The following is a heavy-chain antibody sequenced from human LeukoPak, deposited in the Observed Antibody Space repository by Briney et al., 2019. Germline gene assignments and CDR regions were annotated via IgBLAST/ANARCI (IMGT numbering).Heavy chain of an antibody. J-gene: IGHJ4*02. V-gene: IGHV3-30*02. Sequence: PGGSLRLSCAASGFTFSSYGMHWVRQAPGKGLEWVAFIRYDGSNKYYADSVKGRFTISRDNSKNTLYLQMNSLRAEDTAVYYCAREFGLLFDYWGQGTLVTVSS. D-gene: IGHD2-15*01. CDR2: IRYDGSNK. CDR1: GFTFSSYG. CDR3: AREFGLLFDY.